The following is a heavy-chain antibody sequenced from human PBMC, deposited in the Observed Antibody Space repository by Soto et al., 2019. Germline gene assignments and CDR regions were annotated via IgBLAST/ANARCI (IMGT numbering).Heavy chain of an antibody. CDR3: ARDGGWTWGGGDFDDAFDI. D-gene: IGHD2-21*02. V-gene: IGHV3-30-3*01. CDR1: GFTFSRYG. CDR2: ISYDGSNK. J-gene: IGHJ3*02. Sequence: QVQLVESGGGVVQPGRSLRLSCAATGFTFSRYGMHWVRQAPGKGLEWVAVISYDGSNKYYADSVKGRFTISRDNSKTTLYLQMNSLRAEDTAVYYCARDGGWTWGGGDFDDAFDIWGQGTMVTVSS.